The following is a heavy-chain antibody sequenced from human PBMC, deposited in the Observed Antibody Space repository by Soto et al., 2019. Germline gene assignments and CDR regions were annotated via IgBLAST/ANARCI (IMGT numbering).Heavy chain of an antibody. D-gene: IGHD5-18*01. CDR2: ISYGGST. CDR1: GGSINSGGYC. J-gene: IGHJ4*02. Sequence: QVQLQESGQGLVKPSQTLSLTCTVSGGSINSGGYCWSWIRQHPGKGLDWIGCISYGGSTSYNPSLKSRVTISVDTAKNQFSLKLTSVPAADTAVYYCSRGILVWGQGALITVSS. V-gene: IGHV4-31*03. CDR3: SRGILV.